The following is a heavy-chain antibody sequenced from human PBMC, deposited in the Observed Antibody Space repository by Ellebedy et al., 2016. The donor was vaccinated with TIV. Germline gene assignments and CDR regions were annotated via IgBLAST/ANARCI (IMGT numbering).Heavy chain of an antibody. CDR2: FYYGGSA. V-gene: IGHV4-4*02. D-gene: IGHD3-10*01. J-gene: IGHJ4*01. CDR3: ARGYYNSGKYFSPGE. Sequence: MPSETLSLTCAVSGGSVSSNHWWSWVRQPPGKGLEWIGSFYYGGSAYYNPSLKSRVTISVDTSKDQFSLKMSSVTAADTAIYYCARGYYNSGKYFSPGEWGQGTLVTVSS. CDR1: GGSVSSNHW.